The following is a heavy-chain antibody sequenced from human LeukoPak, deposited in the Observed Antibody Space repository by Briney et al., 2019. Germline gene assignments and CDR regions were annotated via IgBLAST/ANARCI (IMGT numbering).Heavy chain of an antibody. CDR1: GYTFTSYY. D-gene: IGHD3-3*01. V-gene: IGHV1-46*03. CDR2: INPSGGST. J-gene: IGHJ6*03. Sequence: ASVKVSCKASGYTFTSYYMHWVRQAPGQGLELMGIINPSGGSTSYAQKFQGRVTMTRDTSTSTVYMELSSLRSEDTAVYYCARAGGYYDFWSGYYTSYYYYMDVWGKGTTVTVSS. CDR3: ARAGGYYDFWSGYYTSYYYYMDV.